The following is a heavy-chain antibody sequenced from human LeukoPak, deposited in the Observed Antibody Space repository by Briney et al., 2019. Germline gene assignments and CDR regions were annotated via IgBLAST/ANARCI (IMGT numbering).Heavy chain of an antibody. CDR3: ASTSSGYYDDY. J-gene: IGHJ4*02. Sequence: SETLSLTCTVSGGSISSNSYYWGWIRQPPGKGLKWIGSIYYSGSTYYNPSLKSRVTISVDTSKNQFSLKLSSVTAADTAVYYCASTSSGYYDDYWGQGTLVTVSS. D-gene: IGHD3-22*01. CDR2: IYYSGST. V-gene: IGHV4-39*01. CDR1: GGSISSNSYY.